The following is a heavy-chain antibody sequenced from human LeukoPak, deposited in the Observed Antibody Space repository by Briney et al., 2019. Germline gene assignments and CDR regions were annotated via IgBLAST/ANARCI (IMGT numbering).Heavy chain of an antibody. V-gene: IGHV3-30*02. CDR3: AKDMDTAMVNEFFDY. J-gene: IGHJ4*02. Sequence: GGSLRLSCAASGFTFSSYGMHWVRQAPGKGLEWVAFIRYDGSNKYYADSVKGRFTISRDNSKNTLYLQMNSLRAEDTAVYYCAKDMDTAMVNEFFDYWGQGTLVTVSS. CDR2: IRYDGSNK. D-gene: IGHD5-18*01. CDR1: GFTFSSYG.